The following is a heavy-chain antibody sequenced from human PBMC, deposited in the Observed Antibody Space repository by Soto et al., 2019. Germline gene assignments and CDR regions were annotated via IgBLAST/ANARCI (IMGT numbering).Heavy chain of an antibody. D-gene: IGHD6-19*01. CDR2: ISYEGNKP. J-gene: IGHJ4*02. Sequence: QVQLVESGGGVVQPGRSLRLSCAASGLTLRRYSMHWVRQPPGKGLEWVGVISYEGNKPYYPESVKGRFSISRDTANNTVNLQMNSVRPDDTAVYYCARSVAVAGLDYWGQGSMVSVSS. CDR1: GLTLRRYS. CDR3: ARSVAVAGLDY. V-gene: IGHV3-30-3*01.